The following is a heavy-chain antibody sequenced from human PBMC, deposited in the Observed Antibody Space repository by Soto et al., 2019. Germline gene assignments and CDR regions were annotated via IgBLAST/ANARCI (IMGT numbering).Heavy chain of an antibody. J-gene: IGHJ4*02. V-gene: IGHV4-30-4*01. CDR2: IHHSGST. CDR1: GGSISSGENF. CDR3: ARDTGTYPSYLDY. Sequence: QVQLQESGPGLVKPSQTLSLTCTVSGGSISSGENFWNWIRQSPGKGLEWIGYIHHSGSTYYNPSLKSRLTISVDTSKNQISLKLNSVTAADTAVYYCARDTGTYPSYLDYWGQGTLVTVSS. D-gene: IGHD1-26*01.